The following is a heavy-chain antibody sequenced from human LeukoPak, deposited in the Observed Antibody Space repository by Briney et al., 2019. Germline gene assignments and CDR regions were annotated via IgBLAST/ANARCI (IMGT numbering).Heavy chain of an antibody. CDR2: IYYSGST. Sequence: PSETLSLTCTVSGGSISSSSYYWGWIRQPPGKALEWIGSIYYSGSTYYNPSLKSRVTISVDTSKNQFSLKLSSVTAADTAVYYCARSPISMIVVVIRDFDYWGQGTLVTVSS. J-gene: IGHJ4*02. CDR3: ARSPISMIVVVIRDFDY. D-gene: IGHD3-22*01. V-gene: IGHV4-39*01. CDR1: GGSISSSSYY.